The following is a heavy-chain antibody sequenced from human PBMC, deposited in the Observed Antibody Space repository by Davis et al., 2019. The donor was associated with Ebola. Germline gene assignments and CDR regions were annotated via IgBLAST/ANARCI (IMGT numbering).Heavy chain of an antibody. D-gene: IGHD4-23*01. CDR2: FDPEDGET. V-gene: IGHV1-24*01. Sequence: ASVKVSCKVSGYTLTELSMHWVRQAPGKGLEWMGGFDPEDGETIYAQKFQGRVTMTEDTSTDTAYMELSSLRSEDTAVYYCAILDPSHGGPYYFDYWGQGTLVTVSS. CDR3: AILDPSHGGPYYFDY. J-gene: IGHJ4*02. CDR1: GYTLTELS.